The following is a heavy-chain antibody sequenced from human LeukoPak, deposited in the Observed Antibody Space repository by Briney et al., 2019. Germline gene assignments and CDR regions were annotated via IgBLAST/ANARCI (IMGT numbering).Heavy chain of an antibody. V-gene: IGHV3-66*01. Sequence: PGGSLRLSCAASGFTVSSNYMSWVRQAPGKGLEWVSVIYSGGSTYYADSVKGRFTISRDNSKNTLYLQMNSLRAEDTAVYYCARDLDTMVRGVIITVYFQHWGQGTLATVSS. CDR1: GFTVSSNY. J-gene: IGHJ1*01. D-gene: IGHD3-10*01. CDR2: IYSGGST. CDR3: ARDLDTMVRGVIITVYFQH.